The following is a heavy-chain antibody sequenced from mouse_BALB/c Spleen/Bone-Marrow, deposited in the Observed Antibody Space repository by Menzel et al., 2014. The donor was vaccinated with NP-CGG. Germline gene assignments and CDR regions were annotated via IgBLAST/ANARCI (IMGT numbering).Heavy chain of an antibody. J-gene: IGHJ2*01. V-gene: IGHV14-3*02. CDR3: ARDYGPFDY. D-gene: IGHD1-2*01. CDR1: GSNIKDIY. Sequence: DVQLQESGAELVKPGASVKLSCTASGSNIKDIYMHWVKQRPEQGLEWIGRIDPANGDTKYDPKFQGKATITADTSSNTAYLQLSSLTSEDTAVYYCARDYGPFDYWGQGTTLTVSS. CDR2: IDPANGDT.